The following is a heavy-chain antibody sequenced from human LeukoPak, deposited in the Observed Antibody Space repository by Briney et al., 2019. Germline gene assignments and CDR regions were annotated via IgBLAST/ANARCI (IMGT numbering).Heavy chain of an antibody. CDR1: GGSFSGYY. CDR3: ARAREPYCSGGSCYSSGPFDY. J-gene: IGHJ4*02. CDR2: IYYSGST. V-gene: IGHV4-59*01. D-gene: IGHD2-15*01. Sequence: SETLPLTCAVHGGSFSGYYWSWIRQPPGKGLEWIGYIYYSGSTNYNPSLKSRVTISVDTSKNQFSLKLSSVTAADTAVYYCARAREPYCSGGSCYSSGPFDYWGQGTLVTVSS.